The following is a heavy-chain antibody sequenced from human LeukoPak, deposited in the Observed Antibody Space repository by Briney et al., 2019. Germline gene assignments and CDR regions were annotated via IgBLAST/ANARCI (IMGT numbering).Heavy chain of an antibody. J-gene: IGHJ4*02. CDR3: TKGYSMSY. CDR2: TYYRSKWYY. V-gene: IGHV6-1*01. CDR1: GDSVSSNTTA. Sequence: SRTLSLTCAISGDSVSSNTTAWNWIRQSPSRGLEWLGRTYYRSKWYYECAISVRSRITINPDTSKNQFSLQLNSVTPEDTAVYYCTKGYSMSYWGLGTLVTVSS. D-gene: IGHD6-13*01.